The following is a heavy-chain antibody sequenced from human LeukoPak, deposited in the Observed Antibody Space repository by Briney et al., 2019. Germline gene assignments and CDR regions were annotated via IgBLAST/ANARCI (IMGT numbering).Heavy chain of an antibody. CDR1: GYTFSSYT. CDR2: INTGNDNT. CDR3: ARDPLKGNWQQLPHNYFDY. J-gene: IGHJ4*02. V-gene: IGHV1-3*04. Sequence: ASVKVSCKASGYTFSSYTIHWVRQAPGQRLEWMGWINTGNDNTKYSQKFQGRVTITTDTSASTAYMELSSLRSEDTAVYYCARDPLKGNWQQLPHNYFDYWGQGTLVTVSS. D-gene: IGHD6-13*01.